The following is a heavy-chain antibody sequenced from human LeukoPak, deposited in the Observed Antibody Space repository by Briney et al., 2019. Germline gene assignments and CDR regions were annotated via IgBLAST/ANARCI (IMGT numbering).Heavy chain of an antibody. CDR2: IQYDGINK. J-gene: IGHJ6*03. CDR1: GFTFSNYG. D-gene: IGHD3-16*01. Sequence: GGSLRLSCAASGFTFSNYGIHWVRQAPGQGLAWVAFIQYDGINKYYADSVKGRFTISRDNAKNSLYLQMNSLRAEDTAVYYCARDITIGYYYMDVWGKGTTVTVSS. V-gene: IGHV3-30*02. CDR3: ARDITIGYYYMDV.